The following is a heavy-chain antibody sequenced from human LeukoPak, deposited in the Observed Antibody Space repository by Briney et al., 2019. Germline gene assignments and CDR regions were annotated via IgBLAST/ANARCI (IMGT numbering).Heavy chain of an antibody. CDR2: IYYSGST. J-gene: IGHJ4*02. D-gene: IGHD7-27*01. V-gene: IGHV4-59*01. CDR3: ARGGTGDLDY. Sequence: SETLSLTCTVSGGSISSYYWSWIRRPPGKGLEWIGHIYYSGSTNYNPSLKSGVTISVDTSKNQLSLRLTSVTAADTAVYYCARGGTGDLDYWGQGTLVTVSS. CDR1: GGSISSYY.